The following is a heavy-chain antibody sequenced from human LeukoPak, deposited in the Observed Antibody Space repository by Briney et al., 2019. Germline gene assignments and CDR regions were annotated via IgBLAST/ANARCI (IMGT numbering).Heavy chain of an antibody. CDR1: GFTFSSYE. V-gene: IGHV3-48*03. Sequence: GGSLRLSCAASGFTFSSYEMNWVRQAPGKGPEWVSYISSGGSTIYYADSVKGRFTISRDNAKNSLYLQVNSLRAEDTAVYFCARDLRRLQSTPEGADYWGQGTLVTVSS. J-gene: IGHJ4*02. CDR2: ISSGGSTI. D-gene: IGHD4-11*01. CDR3: ARDLRRLQSTPEGADY.